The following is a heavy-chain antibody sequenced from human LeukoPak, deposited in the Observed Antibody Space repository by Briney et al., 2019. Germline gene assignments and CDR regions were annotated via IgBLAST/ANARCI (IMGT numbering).Heavy chain of an antibody. V-gene: IGHV3-48*03. CDR3: AELGITMIGGV. D-gene: IGHD3-10*02. CDR2: ISSSGSTI. CDR1: GFTFSGYE. Sequence: GGSLRLSCAASGFTFSGYEMIWVRQAPGKGLEWASYISSSGSTIYYADSVKGRFTISRDNAKNSLYLQMNSLGAEDTAVYYCAELGITMIGGVWGKGTTVTISS. J-gene: IGHJ6*04.